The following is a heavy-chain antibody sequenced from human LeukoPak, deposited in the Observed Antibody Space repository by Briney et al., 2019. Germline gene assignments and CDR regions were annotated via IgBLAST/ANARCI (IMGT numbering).Heavy chain of an antibody. CDR1: GGSISSGDYY. J-gene: IGHJ5*02. CDR2: IYYSGST. D-gene: IGHD2-2*01. CDR3: ARVGGRLVPAAYWFDP. Sequence: SETLSLTCTVSGGSISSGDYYWSWIRQPPGKGLEWIGYIYYSGSTYYNPSLKSRVTISVDTSKNQFSLKLSSVTAADTAVHYCARVGGRLVPAAYWFDPWGQGTLVTVSS. V-gene: IGHV4-30-4*08.